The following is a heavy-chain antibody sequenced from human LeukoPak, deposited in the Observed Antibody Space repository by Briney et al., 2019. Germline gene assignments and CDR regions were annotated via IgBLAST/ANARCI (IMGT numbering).Heavy chain of an antibody. CDR2: IYYSGIT. Sequence: PSETLSLTCTVSGGPISSSSYYWGWIRQPPGKGLEWIGNIYYSGITYYNPSRKSRVTVSVDTSKNQFSLKLSSVTAADTAVYFCARHPPYSSSWFPFDPWGQGTLVTVSS. V-gene: IGHV4-39*01. CDR1: GGPISSSSYY. D-gene: IGHD6-13*01. J-gene: IGHJ5*02. CDR3: ARHPPYSSSWFPFDP.